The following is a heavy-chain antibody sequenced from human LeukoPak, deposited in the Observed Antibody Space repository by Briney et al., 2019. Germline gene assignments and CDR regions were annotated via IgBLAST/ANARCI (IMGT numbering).Heavy chain of an antibody. V-gene: IGHV4-39*07. J-gene: IGHJ4*02. CDR1: GGSVSISDYY. CDR2: VFYTGKT. Sequence: SVTVSLTCSLSGGSVSISDYYWRWIRQSPVKGLEWIGDVFYTGKTNCNPSLRGRATISIDTSKNQSSLKLTYVSAADSAVYYCTKVFDSWGQGTLVTVSS. CDR3: TKVFDS.